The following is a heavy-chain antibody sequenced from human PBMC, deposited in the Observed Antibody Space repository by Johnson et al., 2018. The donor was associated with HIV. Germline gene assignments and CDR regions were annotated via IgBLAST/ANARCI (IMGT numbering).Heavy chain of an antibody. CDR2: ISGSGGST. CDR1: GFTFSSYA. CDR3: ARDVASVYGSGDHAFDI. D-gene: IGHD3-10*01. Sequence: EVQLVESGGGLVQPGGSLRLSCAASGFTFSSYAMSWVRQAPGKGLEWVSAISGSGGSTYHANSVKGRFTISRDNSRNTLYLQMGRLRVEDMAVYYCARDVASVYGSGDHAFDIWGQGTMVTVSS. J-gene: IGHJ3*02. V-gene: IGHV3-23*04.